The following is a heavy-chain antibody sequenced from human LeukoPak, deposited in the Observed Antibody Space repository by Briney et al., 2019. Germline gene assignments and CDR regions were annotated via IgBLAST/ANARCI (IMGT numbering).Heavy chain of an antibody. Sequence: PGTSLRLSCAASGFTFSRYSMHWVRQAPGKGLEWVTYISSASSYKYYADSIKGRFTISRDNAKNSLYLQMISLRAEDTAVYYCARDEELGEWELPWDYWGQGTLVTVSS. CDR3: ARDEELGEWELPWDY. D-gene: IGHD3-16*01. CDR2: ISSASSYK. J-gene: IGHJ4*02. V-gene: IGHV3-21*01. CDR1: GFTFSRYS.